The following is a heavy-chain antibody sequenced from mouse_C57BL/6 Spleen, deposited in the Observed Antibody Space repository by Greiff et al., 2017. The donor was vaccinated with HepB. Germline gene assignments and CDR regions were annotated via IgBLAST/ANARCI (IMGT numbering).Heavy chain of an antibody. CDR3: ARTYYSNYGRMDY. V-gene: IGHV1-76*01. CDR2: IYPGSGNT. J-gene: IGHJ4*01. D-gene: IGHD2-5*01. CDR1: GYTFTDYY. Sequence: QVQLQQSGAELVRPGASVKLSCKASGYTFTDYYINWVKQRPGQGLEWIARIYPGSGNTYYNEKFKGKATLTAEKSSSTAYMQLSSLTSEDSAVYFCARTYYSNYGRMDYWGQGTSVTVSS.